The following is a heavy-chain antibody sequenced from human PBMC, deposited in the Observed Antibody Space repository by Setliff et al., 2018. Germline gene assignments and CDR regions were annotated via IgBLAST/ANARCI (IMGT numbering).Heavy chain of an antibody. Sequence: SETLSLTCAVSNFSVNSGYTWGWIRQPPGKGLEWIGIMFDNVGTFYNPSLKGRVTMSVDTSKGELSLKLTFMTAADTAVYYCASQRLARYFDNWGQGTLVTVSS. CDR1: NFSVNSGYT. V-gene: IGHV4-38-2*01. D-gene: IGHD2-21*01. CDR3: ASQRLARYFDN. CDR2: MFDNVGT. J-gene: IGHJ4*02.